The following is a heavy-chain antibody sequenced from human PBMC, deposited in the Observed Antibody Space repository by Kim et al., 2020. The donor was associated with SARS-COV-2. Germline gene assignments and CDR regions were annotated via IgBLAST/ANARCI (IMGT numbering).Heavy chain of an antibody. Sequence: SETLSLTCTVSGGSISSSSYYWGWIRQPPGKGLEWIGRIYYSGSTYYNPSLKSRVTISVDTSKNQFSLKLSSVTAADTAVYYCARVYGYSAFDIWGQGTMVTVSS. CDR1: GGSISSSSYY. J-gene: IGHJ3*02. V-gene: IGHV4-39*07. CDR2: IYYSGST. CDR3: ARVYGYSAFDI. D-gene: IGHD3-22*01.